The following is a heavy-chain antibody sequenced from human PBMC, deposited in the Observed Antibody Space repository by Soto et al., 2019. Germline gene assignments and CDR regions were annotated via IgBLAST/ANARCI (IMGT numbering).Heavy chain of an antibody. V-gene: IGHV1-2*02. Sequence: QLHLVQSGAVVKKPGASVTVSCSASGYPVTAYYMHWVRQAPGRGLEWMGGINPATGAAKYTQTFQGRVTMTRDTATSTVFMELSGLTSGDTAFFFCARGGGVGVAGSAAFEMWGQGTVVTVSS. J-gene: IGHJ3*02. CDR3: ARGGGVGVAGSAAFEM. CDR1: GYPVTAYY. D-gene: IGHD3-3*01. CDR2: INPATGAA.